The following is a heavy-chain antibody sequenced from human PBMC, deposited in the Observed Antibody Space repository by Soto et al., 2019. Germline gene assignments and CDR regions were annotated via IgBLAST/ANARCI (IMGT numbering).Heavy chain of an antibody. CDR2: IYASGSN. CDR1: GGSISGGVGGLYY. Sequence: QLQLRESGPGLVKPSETLSLTCTVSGGSISGGVGGLYYWSWIRQPPGKGLEWIGYIYASGSNYYNPHLKRRVTISVDTSNNQFSLRLSSVTAADTAVYYCAREVIPLTTDWYFDLWGRGTLVTVSS. CDR3: AREVIPLTTDWYFDL. V-gene: IGHV4-30-4*01. J-gene: IGHJ2*01. D-gene: IGHD4-17*01.